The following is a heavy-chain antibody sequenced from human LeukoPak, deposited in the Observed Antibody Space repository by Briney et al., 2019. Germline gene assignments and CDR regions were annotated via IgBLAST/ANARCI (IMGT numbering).Heavy chain of an antibody. CDR3: AREPDVYGSWYFDL. J-gene: IGHJ2*01. Sequence: GGSLRLSCAASGFTLSSHDVHWVRQVPGKGLEWISAINVAGNTYYSDSVKGRFSVSRDNAENSVHLQMTSLRAGDTAVYHCAREPDVYGSWYFDLWGRGTQVTVSS. D-gene: IGHD2-8*01. CDR1: GFTLSSHD. V-gene: IGHV3-13*01. CDR2: INVAGNT.